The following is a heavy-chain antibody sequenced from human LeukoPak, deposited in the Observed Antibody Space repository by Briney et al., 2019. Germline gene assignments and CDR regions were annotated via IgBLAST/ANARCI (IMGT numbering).Heavy chain of an antibody. CDR1: GFTFSSYW. V-gene: IGHV3-7*01. J-gene: IGHJ4*02. D-gene: IGHD2-2*02. CDR3: AREGGFYCSSTSCYNLYYFDY. Sequence: GGSLRLSCAASGFTFSSYWMSWVRQAPGKGLEWVANIKQDGSEKYYVDSVKGRFTISRDNAKNSLYLQMNSLRAEDTAVYYSAREGGFYCSSTSCYNLYYFDYWGQGTLVTVSS. CDR2: IKQDGSEK.